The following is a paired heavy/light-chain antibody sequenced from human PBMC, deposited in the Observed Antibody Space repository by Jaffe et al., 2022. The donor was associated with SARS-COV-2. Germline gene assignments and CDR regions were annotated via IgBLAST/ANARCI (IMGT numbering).Light chain of an antibody. CDR2: DNN. CDR3: GTWDTSLGAWV. J-gene: IGLJ3*02. CDR1: SSNIGSYN. Sequence: QSVLTQPPSVSAAPGQRVTISCSGSSSNIGSYNVHWFQQLPGTAPKLLIYDNNGRPSGIPDRFSGSKSGTSATLGITGLQTGDEADYYCGTWDTSLGAWVFGGGTKVTVL. V-gene: IGLV1-51*01.
Heavy chain of an antibody. CDR3: TRGAGSSGWCDS. D-gene: IGHD6-19*01. V-gene: IGHV7-4-1*02. Sequence: QVQLVQSGSELRKPGASVKVSCKASGYSFTNYAINWVRQAPGQGLEWMGWIHTNTGTPTYAQGFTGRFVFSLDTSVDTSYLQISSLEADDTAVYYCTRGAGSSGWCDSWGQGTLVVVSS. CDR2: IHTNTGTP. CDR1: GYSFTNYA. J-gene: IGHJ5*01.